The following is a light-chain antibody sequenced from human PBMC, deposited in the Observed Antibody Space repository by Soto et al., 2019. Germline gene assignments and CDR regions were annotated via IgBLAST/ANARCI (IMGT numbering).Light chain of an antibody. CDR1: SSDVGSYNL. CDR2: EGS. V-gene: IGLV2-23*01. Sequence: QSALTQPASVSGSPGQSITISCTGTSSDVGSYNLVSWYQQHPGKAPKLMIYEGSKRPSGVSNRFSGSKSGNTASLTISGLQPEDEADYYCCLYAGSSTSRVFGGGTKLTVL. CDR3: CLYAGSSTSRV. J-gene: IGLJ2*01.